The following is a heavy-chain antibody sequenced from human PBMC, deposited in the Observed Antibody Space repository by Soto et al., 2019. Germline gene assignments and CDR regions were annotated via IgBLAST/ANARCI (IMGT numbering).Heavy chain of an antibody. CDR3: ARGASRYCSGGSCAYYFDY. Sequence: QVQLVQSGAEVKKPGSSMKVSCKASGGTFSSYAISWVRQAPGQGLEWMGGIIPIFGTANYAQKFQGRVTNTADEATCTAYMELSSLRSEDTAVFYCARGASRYCSGGSCAYYFDYWGQGTLVTVSS. CDR1: GGTFSSYA. J-gene: IGHJ4*02. V-gene: IGHV1-69*12. D-gene: IGHD2-15*01. CDR2: IIPIFGTA.